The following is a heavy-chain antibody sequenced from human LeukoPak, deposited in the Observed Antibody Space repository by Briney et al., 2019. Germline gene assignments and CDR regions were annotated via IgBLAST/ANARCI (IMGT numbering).Heavy chain of an antibody. Sequence: VASVKVSCKASGGTFSSYAISWVRQAPGQGLEWMGGIIPIFGTANYAQKFQGRVTITADKSTSTAYMELSSLRSEDTAVYYCARDYDYGDYYYYGMDVWGKGTTVTVSS. CDR2: IIPIFGTA. CDR1: GGTFSSYA. V-gene: IGHV1-69*06. J-gene: IGHJ6*04. D-gene: IGHD4-17*01. CDR3: ARDYDYGDYYYYGMDV.